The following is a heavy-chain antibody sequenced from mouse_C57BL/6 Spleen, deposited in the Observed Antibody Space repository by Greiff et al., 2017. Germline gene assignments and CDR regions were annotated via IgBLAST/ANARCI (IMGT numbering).Heavy chain of an antibody. CDR2: SWWGDDK. J-gene: IGHJ4*01. CDR3: ARIEDVDYAMDY. V-gene: IGHV8-8*01. Sequence: QVTLKVCGPGILQPSQTLSLTCSFSGFSLSTFGMGVGWIRQPSGKGLEWLAHSWWGDDKYYNPALKSRRTITKDTSKTQVFLKIANVDTADTATYYCARIEDVDYAMDYWGQGTSVTVSS. CDR1: GFSLSTFGMG.